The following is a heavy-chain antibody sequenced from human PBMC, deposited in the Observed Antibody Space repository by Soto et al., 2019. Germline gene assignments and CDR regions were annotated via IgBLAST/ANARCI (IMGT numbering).Heavy chain of an antibody. CDR1: GFTFSSYT. J-gene: IGHJ5*02. CDR2: ISGSGGST. Sequence: EVQLLESGGGLVQPGGSLRLSCAASGFTFSSYTMSWVRQAPGKGLEWVSAISGSGGSTYYADSVKGRFTISRDNSKNTLYLQMNSLRAEDTAVYYCAKLASVAVAGEYNWFDPWGQGTLVTVSS. V-gene: IGHV3-23*01. CDR3: AKLASVAVAGEYNWFDP. D-gene: IGHD6-19*01.